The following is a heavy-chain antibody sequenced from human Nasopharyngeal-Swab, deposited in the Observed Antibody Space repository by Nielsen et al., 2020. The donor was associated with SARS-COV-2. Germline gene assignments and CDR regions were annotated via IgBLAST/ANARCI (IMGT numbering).Heavy chain of an antibody. CDR2: IAHDASNE. V-gene: IGHV3-30*03. CDR1: GFTFSSFG. D-gene: IGHD2-15*01. CDR3: ARDVGGRDNY. J-gene: IGHJ4*02. Sequence: GGSLRLSCAASGFTFSSFGMHWVRQAPGKGLEWVAFIAHDASNEYYGDSVKGRFTLSRDNAKNTLYLQMNSLRAEDTAVYYCARDVGGRDNYWGQGALVTVSS.